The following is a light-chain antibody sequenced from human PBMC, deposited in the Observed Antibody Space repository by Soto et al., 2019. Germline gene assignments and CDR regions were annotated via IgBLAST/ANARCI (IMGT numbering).Light chain of an antibody. CDR2: AAS. J-gene: IGKJ1*01. CDR3: QQYYSYPWT. V-gene: IGKV1-9*01. Sequence: DIQMTQSPSSLSASVGDRVTITCRASQGVSAYLLWYQQKPGKAPKLLIYAASTLQSGVPSRFSGSGSGTDFTLTISCLQSEDFATYYCQQYYSYPWTFGQGTKVEIK. CDR1: QGVSAY.